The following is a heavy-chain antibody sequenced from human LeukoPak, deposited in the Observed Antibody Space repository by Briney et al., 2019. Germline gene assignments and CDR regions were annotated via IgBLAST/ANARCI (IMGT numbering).Heavy chain of an antibody. CDR3: ARAPGIAAPDY. Sequence: PSETLSLTCAVYGGSFSGYYWSWIRQPPGKGLEWIGEINHGGSTNYNPSLKSRVTISVDTSKNQFSLRLSSVTAADTAVYYCARAPGIAAPDYWGQGTPVTVSS. CDR2: INHGGST. D-gene: IGHD6-13*01. J-gene: IGHJ4*02. CDR1: GGSFSGYY. V-gene: IGHV4-34*01.